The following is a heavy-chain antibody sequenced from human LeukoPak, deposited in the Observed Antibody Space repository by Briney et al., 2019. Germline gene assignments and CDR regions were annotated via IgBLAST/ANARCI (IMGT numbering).Heavy chain of an antibody. CDR1: GYIFTSYA. CDR2: INTNTGDP. D-gene: IGHD1-26*01. J-gene: IGHJ6*02. CDR3: ARDQTDSGGYNQYYYYGMDV. V-gene: IGHV7-4-1*02. Sequence: GASVKVSCKASGYIFTSYAMNWVRQAPGQGREWMGWINTNTGDPTYAQGFTGRFAFSLDTSVSTAHLQISSLKAEDTAVYYCARDQTDSGGYNQYYYYGMDVWGQGTTVTVSS.